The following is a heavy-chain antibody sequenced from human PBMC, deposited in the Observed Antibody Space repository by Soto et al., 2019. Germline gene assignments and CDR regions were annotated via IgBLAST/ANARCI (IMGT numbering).Heavy chain of an antibody. Sequence: EVQLVESGGALVQPGGSLRLSCAASGFTFSIYWMYWVRQAPGKGLEFVAVIKQAGSDKYYVDSVKGRFSISRDNAKNSVFLHMDSLRVDDTAVYYCARGAAGAFDLWGQGTTVTVSS. CDR2: IKQAGSDK. D-gene: IGHD6-25*01. CDR3: ARGAAGAFDL. V-gene: IGHV3-7*01. J-gene: IGHJ3*01. CDR1: GFTFSIYW.